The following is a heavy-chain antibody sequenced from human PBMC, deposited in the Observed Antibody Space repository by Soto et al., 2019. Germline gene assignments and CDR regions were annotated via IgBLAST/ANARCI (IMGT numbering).Heavy chain of an antibody. CDR1: GFTFTSFG. J-gene: IGHJ4*02. V-gene: IGHV3-30*18. CDR2: VSYDGIDE. Sequence: QVHLVESGGGVVQPGRSLRLSCAASGFTFTSFGIHWVRQAPGKGLEWVAVVSYDGIDENYADSVKGRFSISRDNSKNTVYLQMNSLRGEDTAVYYWAKDLRAMATNTPAYWGQGTLVTVSS. D-gene: IGHD5-12*01. CDR3: AKDLRAMATNTPAY.